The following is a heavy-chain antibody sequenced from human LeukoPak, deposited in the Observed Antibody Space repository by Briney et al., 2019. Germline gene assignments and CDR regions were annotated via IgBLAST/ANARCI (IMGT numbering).Heavy chain of an antibody. CDR1: GFTFSGSA. Sequence: PGGSLRLSCAASGFTFSGSAMHWVRQASGKGLEWVGRIRSKANSYATAYAASVKGRFTISRDDSKNTAYLQMNSLKTEDTAVYYRTRPYPGMVRGVINYKDYWGQGTLVTVSS. V-gene: IGHV3-73*01. J-gene: IGHJ4*02. CDR3: TRPYPGMVRGVINYKDY. CDR2: IRSKANSYAT. D-gene: IGHD3-10*01.